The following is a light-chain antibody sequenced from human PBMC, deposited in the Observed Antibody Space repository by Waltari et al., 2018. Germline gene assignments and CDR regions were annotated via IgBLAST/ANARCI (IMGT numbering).Light chain of an antibody. V-gene: IGKV3-20*01. Sequence: SCRASQNVGTYLAWYHQKPGQAPRLLIYHASSRATGIPDSFSGSGSGTDFSLTISRLEPEDFAVYYCQNHERLPAMFGQGTNVEIK. CDR3: QNHERLPAM. CDR2: HAS. CDR1: QNVGTY. J-gene: IGKJ1*01.